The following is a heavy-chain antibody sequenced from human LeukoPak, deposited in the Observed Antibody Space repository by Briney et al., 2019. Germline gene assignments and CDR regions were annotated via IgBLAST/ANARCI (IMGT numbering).Heavy chain of an antibody. J-gene: IGHJ4*02. D-gene: IGHD4-17*01. CDR2: IIPIFGTA. CDR3: ARPKYDYGDELDY. CDR1: GGTFSSYA. V-gene: IGHV1-69*06. Sequence: ASVKVSCKASGGTFSSYAISWVRQAPGQGLEWMGGIIPIFGTANYAQKFQGRVTITADKSTSTAYMELSSLRSEDTAVYYCARPKYDYGDELDYWGQGTLVTVSS.